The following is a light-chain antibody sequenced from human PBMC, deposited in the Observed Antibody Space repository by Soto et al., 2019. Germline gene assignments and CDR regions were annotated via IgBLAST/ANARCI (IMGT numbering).Light chain of an antibody. CDR1: QSVSRN. CDR2: DAS. V-gene: IGKV3-11*01. CDR3: QQRSNGLS. Sequence: EIVLTQSPAILSLSPGERATFSCRASQSVSRNLDWYQHKPGQTPRLLIYDASNRATGIPVRFSGSGSGTDFTLTISSLEPEDFAVYYCQQRSNGLSFGPGTNVDIK. J-gene: IGKJ3*01.